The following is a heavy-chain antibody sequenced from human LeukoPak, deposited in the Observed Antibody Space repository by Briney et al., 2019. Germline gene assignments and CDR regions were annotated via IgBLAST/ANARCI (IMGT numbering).Heavy chain of an antibody. Sequence: TGGSLRLSCASSGFIFSSYGMHWVRQAPGKGLEWVAVIWYGGSNKYYADSVKGRFTISRDNSKNTLDLQMNSLRVEDTAVHYCARDSLGATFGVIDYWGQGTLVTVSS. CDR1: GFIFSSYG. D-gene: IGHD1-26*01. J-gene: IGHJ4*02. CDR3: ARDSLGATFGVIDY. V-gene: IGHV3-33*01. CDR2: IWYGGSNK.